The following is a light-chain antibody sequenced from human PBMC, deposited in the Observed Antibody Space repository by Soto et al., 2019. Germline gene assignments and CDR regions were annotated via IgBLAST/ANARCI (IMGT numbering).Light chain of an antibody. Sequence: DIVLTQSPATLSFSPGERATLSCRARRSVITYLAWYQQKPGQAPRLLIYDASTRDYGVPARFSGSGSGTDITLTISGLEPEDSAIYYCQDQSSWPLGTFGQGTKVDI. CDR1: RSVITY. V-gene: IGKV3-11*01. CDR2: DAS. CDR3: QDQSSWPLGT. J-gene: IGKJ1*01.